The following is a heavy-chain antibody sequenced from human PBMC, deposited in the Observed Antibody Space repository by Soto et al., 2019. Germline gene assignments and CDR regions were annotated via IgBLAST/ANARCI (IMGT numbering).Heavy chain of an antibody. Sequence: ELQLLESGGALVQPGGSLRLSYAASGFTFSNYAMSWVRQAPGKGLEWVSSIGGTGSDTYYADSVRGRFTISRDNSKNTLYLQLNSPRTEDTAMYFCAKDAVPYNGKWDWFDPWGQGTLVIVSS. J-gene: IGHJ5*02. V-gene: IGHV3-23*01. D-gene: IGHD1-20*01. CDR3: AKDAVPYNGKWDWFDP. CDR1: GFTFSNYA. CDR2: IGGTGSDT.